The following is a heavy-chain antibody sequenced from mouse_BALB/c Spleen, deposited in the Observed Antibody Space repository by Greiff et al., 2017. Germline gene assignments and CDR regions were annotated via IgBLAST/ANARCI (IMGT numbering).Heavy chain of an antibody. V-gene: IGHV1S137*01. D-gene: IGHD2-13*01. CDR2: ISTYYGDA. CDR1: GYTFTDYA. CDR3: ARGEKVYYAMDY. J-gene: IGHJ4*01. Sequence: QVHVKQSGAELVRPGVSVKISCKGSGYTFTDYAMHWVKQSHAKSLEWIGVISTYYGDASYNQKFKGKATMTVDKSSSTAYMELARLTSEDSAIYYCARGEKVYYAMDYWGQGTSVTVSS.